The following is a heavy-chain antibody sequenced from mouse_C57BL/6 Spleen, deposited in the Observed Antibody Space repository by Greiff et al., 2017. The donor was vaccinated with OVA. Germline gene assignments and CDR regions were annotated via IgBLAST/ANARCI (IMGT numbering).Heavy chain of an antibody. CDR2: ILPGSGST. CDR3: AKCANYEGLLYSMDY. V-gene: IGHV1-9*01. J-gene: IGHJ4*01. D-gene: IGHD2-4*01. CDR1: GYTFTGYW. Sequence: VQLQQSGAELMKPGASVKLSCQATGYTFTGYWIEWVKQRPGHGLEWIGEILPGSGSTKYNEKFKGKATFTAETSSNSAYMQLSRLTTDDSAIYYGAKCANYEGLLYSMDYWGQGTSVTVSS.